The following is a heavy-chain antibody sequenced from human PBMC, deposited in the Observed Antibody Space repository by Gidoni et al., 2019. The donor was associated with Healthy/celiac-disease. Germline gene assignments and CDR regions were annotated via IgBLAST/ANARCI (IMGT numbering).Heavy chain of an antibody. D-gene: IGHD5-18*01. Sequence: QLLLQESGPVLVQPSETLSLTCTVSGGSISSSSYYWGWIRQPPGKGLEWIGSIYYSGSTYYNPSLKRRVTISVDTSKNQFSLKLSSVTAADTAVYYCARHPIQQRRSAFDIWGQGTMVNVSS. CDR2: IYYSGST. V-gene: IGHV4-39*01. CDR3: ARHPIQQRRSAFDI. J-gene: IGHJ3*02. CDR1: GGSISSSSYY.